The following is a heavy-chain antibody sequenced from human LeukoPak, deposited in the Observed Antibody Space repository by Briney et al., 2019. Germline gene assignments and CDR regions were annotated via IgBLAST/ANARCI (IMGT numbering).Heavy chain of an antibody. CDR1: GFTFSSYG. Sequence: PGGSLRLSCAVSGFTFSSYGMHWVRQAPGKGLEWVAVIWYDGSNKYYADSVKGRFTISRDNSKNTLYLQMNSLRAEDTAVYYCARDRGRKRGFMVVWGQGTTVIVSS. D-gene: IGHD1-26*01. CDR2: IWYDGSNK. J-gene: IGHJ6*02. V-gene: IGHV3-33*01. CDR3: ARDRGRKRGFMVV.